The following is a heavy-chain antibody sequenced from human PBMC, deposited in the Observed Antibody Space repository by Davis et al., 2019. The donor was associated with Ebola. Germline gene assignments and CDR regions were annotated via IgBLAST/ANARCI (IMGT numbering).Heavy chain of an antibody. CDR1: GLTLSAYT. CDR3: ARDVGGRAGY. J-gene: IGHJ4*02. CDR2: IKSDNYV. Sequence: GESLKIPCAASGLTLSAYTMNWVRQAPGKGLEWVSSIKSDNYVYYANSVKGRFTISRDNAKNSLYLQMNSLRVEDTAVYYCARDVGGRAGYWGQGTLVTVSS. V-gene: IGHV3-21*01.